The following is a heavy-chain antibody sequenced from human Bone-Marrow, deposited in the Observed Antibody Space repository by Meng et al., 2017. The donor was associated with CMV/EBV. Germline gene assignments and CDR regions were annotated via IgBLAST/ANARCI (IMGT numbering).Heavy chain of an antibody. Sequence: GGSLRLSCAASGFTFSSYSMNWVRQAPGKGLEWVSSISSSSSYIYYADSVKGRFTISRDNAKNSLYLQMNILRAEDTAVYYCASLGYCSSTSCYTDWGQGTRVTVYS. J-gene: IGHJ4*02. V-gene: IGHV3-21*01. CDR2: ISSSSSYI. CDR3: ASLGYCSSTSCYTD. D-gene: IGHD2-2*02. CDR1: GFTFSSYS.